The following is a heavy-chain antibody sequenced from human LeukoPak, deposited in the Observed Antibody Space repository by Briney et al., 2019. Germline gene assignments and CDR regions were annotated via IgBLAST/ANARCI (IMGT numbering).Heavy chain of an antibody. Sequence: PSETLSLTCTVSGGSISSYYWSWIRQPPGKGLEWIGYIYYSGSTNYNPSLKSRVTISVDTSKNQFSLKLSSVTAADTAVYYCARGVRPYYHDSSGYYAVDYWGQGTLVTVSS. V-gene: IGHV4-59*01. CDR2: IYYSGST. CDR1: GGSISSYY. CDR3: ARGVRPYYHDSSGYYAVDY. D-gene: IGHD3-22*01. J-gene: IGHJ4*02.